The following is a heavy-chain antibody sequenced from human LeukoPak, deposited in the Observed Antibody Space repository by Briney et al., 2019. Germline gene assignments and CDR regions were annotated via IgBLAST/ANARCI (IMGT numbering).Heavy chain of an antibody. CDR1: GFTFSDHA. D-gene: IGHD6-19*01. CDR2: IRGTGTTT. J-gene: IGHJ4*02. Sequence: GGSLRLSCAASGFTFSDHAMSWVRQAPGKGLEWVSAIRGTGTTTFYAASVKGRFTISRDNSKNTADLQMNSLRAEDTAVYYCAKVSWLGTLPSYHFDSWGQGAQVTVSS. CDR3: AKVSWLGTLPSYHFDS. V-gene: IGHV3-23*01.